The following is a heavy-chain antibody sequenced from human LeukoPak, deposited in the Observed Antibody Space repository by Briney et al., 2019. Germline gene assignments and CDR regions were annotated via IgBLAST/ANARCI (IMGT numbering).Heavy chain of an antibody. Sequence: SVKVSCKASGYTFTGYYMHWVRQAPGQGLEWMGWINPNSGGTNYAQKFQGRVTMTRDTSISTAYMELSRLRSDDTAVYYCAREGIAAAGTHDAFDIWGQGTMVTVSS. CDR2: INPNSGGT. CDR1: GYTFTGYY. J-gene: IGHJ3*02. D-gene: IGHD6-13*01. V-gene: IGHV1-2*02. CDR3: AREGIAAAGTHDAFDI.